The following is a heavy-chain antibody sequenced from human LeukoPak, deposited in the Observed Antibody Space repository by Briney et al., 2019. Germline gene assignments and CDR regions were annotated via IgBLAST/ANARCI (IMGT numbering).Heavy chain of an antibody. J-gene: IGHJ4*02. Sequence: GESLKISCKGSGYSFTNYWIGWVRQMPGKGLEWKGIIYPGDSDTSYDPSFQGQVTISADKSITTAYLQWSSLKASDTAMYYCARRPKYKSGCHFDYWGQGTLVTVSS. CDR2: IYPGDSDT. CDR1: GYSFTNYW. CDR3: ARRPKYKSGCHFDY. D-gene: IGHD3-22*01. V-gene: IGHV5-51*01.